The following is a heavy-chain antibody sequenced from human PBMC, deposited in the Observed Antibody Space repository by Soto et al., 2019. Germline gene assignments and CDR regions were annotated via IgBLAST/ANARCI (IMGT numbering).Heavy chain of an antibody. D-gene: IGHD2-2*01. Sequence: QVQLQESGPGLVKPSGTLSLTCAVSGASISSSNWWNWVRQAPGKGLEWIGEIFHSGSTNYNPSLKSRVTISVDKSKNQFSLRLSSVTAADTAVYYCARALQGCSRTSCYLDIWGQGTMVTASA. V-gene: IGHV4-4*02. CDR1: GASISSSNW. CDR3: ARALQGCSRTSCYLDI. CDR2: IFHSGST. J-gene: IGHJ3*02.